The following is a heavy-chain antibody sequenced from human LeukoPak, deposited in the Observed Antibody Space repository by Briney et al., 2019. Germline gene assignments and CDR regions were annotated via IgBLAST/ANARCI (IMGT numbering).Heavy chain of an antibody. J-gene: IGHJ2*01. CDR2: IYYSGST. CDR3: ARDAPTVTDWYFDL. D-gene: IGHD4-17*01. V-gene: IGHV4-59*01. CDR1: GGSISSYY. Sequence: PSETLSLTCTVSGGSISSYYWSWIRQPPGKGLEWIGYIYYSGSTNYNPSLKSRVTISVDTSKNQFSLKLSSVTAADTAVYYCARDAPTVTDWYFDLWGRGTLVTVSS.